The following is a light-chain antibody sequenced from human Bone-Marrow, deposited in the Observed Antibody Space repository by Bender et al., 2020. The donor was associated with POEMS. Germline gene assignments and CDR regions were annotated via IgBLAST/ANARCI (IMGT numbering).Light chain of an antibody. CDR1: GSNIGNNY. CDR3: QSYDNSLPGSV. V-gene: IGLV1-51*01. J-gene: IGLJ3*02. Sequence: QSVLTQPSSVSAAPGQMLTISCSGSGSNIGNNYVSWYQQLPGTAPKLLIYNSFKRPSGIPDRFSGSNSGTSASLAITGLQAEDEADYYCQSYDNSLPGSVFGGGTKLTVL. CDR2: NSF.